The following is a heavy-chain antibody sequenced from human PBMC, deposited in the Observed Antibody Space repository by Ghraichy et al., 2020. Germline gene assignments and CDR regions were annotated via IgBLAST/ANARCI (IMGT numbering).Heavy chain of an antibody. CDR2: IYSGGST. CDR3: ARVGPYYCDY. V-gene: IGHV3-66*01. J-gene: IGHJ4*02. CDR1: RFTVNSNY. Sequence: GGSLRLSCDASRFTVNSNYMSWVRQPPGKGLEWVSVIYSGGSTYYADSVKGRFTISRDNSKNTLYLQMHSLRAEDTAVYYCARVGPYYCDYWGQGTLVTVSS. D-gene: IGHD3-16*01.